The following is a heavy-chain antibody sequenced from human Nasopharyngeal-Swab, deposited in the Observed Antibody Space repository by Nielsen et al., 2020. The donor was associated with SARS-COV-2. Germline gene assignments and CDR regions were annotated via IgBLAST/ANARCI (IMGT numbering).Heavy chain of an antibody. CDR2: ISSSSSYI. CDR3: ARTDSSGYWSIGGRYWYFDL. Sequence: GESLKISCAASEFTFSSYSMNWVRQAPGKGLEWVSSISSSSSYIYYADSVKGRFTISRDNAKNSLYLQMNSLRAEDTAVYYCARTDSSGYWSIGGRYWYFDLWGRGTLVTVSS. J-gene: IGHJ2*01. CDR1: EFTFSSYS. V-gene: IGHV3-21*01. D-gene: IGHD3-22*01.